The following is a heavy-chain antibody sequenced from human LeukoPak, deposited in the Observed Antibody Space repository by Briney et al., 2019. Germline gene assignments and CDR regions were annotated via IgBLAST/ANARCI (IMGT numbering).Heavy chain of an antibody. CDR1: GFTFSSYA. V-gene: IGHV3-23*01. CDR2: ISGSGGST. Sequence: GGSLRLSCAASGFTFSSYAMSWVRQAPGKGLEWVSAISGSGGSTYYADSVKGRFTISRDNSKNTLYLQMDSLRAEDTAVYYCAKEYYDFWSGYPHDYWGQGTLVTVSS. D-gene: IGHD3-3*01. CDR3: AKEYYDFWSGYPHDY. J-gene: IGHJ4*02.